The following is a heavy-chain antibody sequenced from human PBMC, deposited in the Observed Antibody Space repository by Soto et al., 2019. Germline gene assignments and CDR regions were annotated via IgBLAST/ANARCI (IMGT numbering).Heavy chain of an antibody. CDR3: ATSNWFDP. CDR2: IYYSGST. J-gene: IGHJ5*02. V-gene: IGHV4-39*01. Sequence: QLQLQESGPGLVKPSETLSLTCTVSGGSISSRGYYWGWIRQPPGKGLEWIGTIYYSGSTYYNPSRKERGTISVDTYKNQFSLKLSAGTAADTAVYYCATSNWFDPWGQGTLVTVSS. CDR1: GGSISSRGYY.